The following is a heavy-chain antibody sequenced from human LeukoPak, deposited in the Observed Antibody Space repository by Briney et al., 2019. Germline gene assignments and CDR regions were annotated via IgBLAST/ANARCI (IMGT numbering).Heavy chain of an antibody. V-gene: IGHV3-21*01. CDR1: GFTFSSYA. Sequence: PGGSLRLSCAASGFTFSSYAMSWVRQAPGKGLEWVSSISSSSSYIYYADSVKGRFTISRDNAKNSLYLQMNSLRAEDTAVYYCARDRVVFTIFGVAPLDYWGQGTLVTVSS. D-gene: IGHD3-3*01. J-gene: IGHJ4*02. CDR3: ARDRVVFTIFGVAPLDY. CDR2: ISSSSSYI.